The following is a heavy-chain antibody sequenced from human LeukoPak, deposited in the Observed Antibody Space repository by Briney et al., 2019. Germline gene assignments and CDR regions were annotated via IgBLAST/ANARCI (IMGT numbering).Heavy chain of an antibody. Sequence: GRSLRLSCAASGFTFSSYAMHWVCQAPGKGLEWVAVISYDGSNKYYADSVKGRFTISRDNSKNTLYLQMNSLRAEDTAVYYCARAVYSNYNWFDPWGQGTLVTVSS. CDR2: ISYDGSNK. V-gene: IGHV3-30*01. CDR3: ARAVYSNYNWFDP. J-gene: IGHJ5*02. D-gene: IGHD4-11*01. CDR1: GFTFSSYA.